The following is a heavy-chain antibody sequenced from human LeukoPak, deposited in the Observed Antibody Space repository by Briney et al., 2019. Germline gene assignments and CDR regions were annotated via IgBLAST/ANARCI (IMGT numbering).Heavy chain of an antibody. D-gene: IGHD2-21*02. CDR1: KFTFMNYA. J-gene: IGHJ4*02. V-gene: IGHV3-23*01. Sequence: GGSLRLSCTASKFTFMNYAMHWVRQAPGKGLEWLSTIGSAGGSIFYADSVKGRFTISRDNSKSTLFLQMNSLRAEDTAVYYCARFRTWGDKAFDYWGQGTLVTVSS. CDR2: IGSAGGSI. CDR3: ARFRTWGDKAFDY.